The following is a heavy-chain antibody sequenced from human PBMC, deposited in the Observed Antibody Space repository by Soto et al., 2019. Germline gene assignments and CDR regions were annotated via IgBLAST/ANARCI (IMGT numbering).Heavy chain of an antibody. CDR1: GGTFSSYA. CDR3: ARVRGLKYCSGGSCSSGPQTWFDP. Sequence: ASVKVSCKASGGTFSSYAISWVRQAPGQGLEWMGGIIPIFGTANYAQKFQGRVTITADKSTSTAYMELSSLRSEDTAVYYCARVRGLKYCSGGSCSSGPQTWFDPWGQGTLVTVSS. V-gene: IGHV1-69*06. CDR2: IIPIFGTA. J-gene: IGHJ5*02. D-gene: IGHD2-15*01.